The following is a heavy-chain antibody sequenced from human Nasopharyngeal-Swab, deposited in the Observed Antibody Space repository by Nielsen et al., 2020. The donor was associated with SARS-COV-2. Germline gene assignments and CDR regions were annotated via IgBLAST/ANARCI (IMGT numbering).Heavy chain of an antibody. D-gene: IGHD6-19*01. CDR2: IYYSGST. Sequence: WIRQPPGKGLEWIAYIYYSGSTYYNPYLKSRVTISVDTSKNQFSLKLSSVTAADTAVYYCARVLGEQWMVNYYYYMDVWGKGTTVTVSS. V-gene: IGHV4-30-4*01. CDR3: ARVLGEQWMVNYYYYMDV. J-gene: IGHJ6*03.